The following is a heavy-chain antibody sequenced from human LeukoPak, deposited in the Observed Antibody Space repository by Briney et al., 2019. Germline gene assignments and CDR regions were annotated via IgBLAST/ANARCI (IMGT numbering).Heavy chain of an antibody. CDR2: ISSSGSTI. D-gene: IGHD3-10*01. CDR1: GFTFSSYE. V-gene: IGHV3-48*03. Sequence: GGSLRLSCAASGFTFSSYEMSWVRQAPGKGLEWVSYISSSGSTIYYADSVKGRFTISRDNAKNSLYLQMNSLRAEDTAVYYCARDTITMVRGARSFDYWGQGTLVTVSS. CDR3: ARDTITMVRGARSFDY. J-gene: IGHJ4*02.